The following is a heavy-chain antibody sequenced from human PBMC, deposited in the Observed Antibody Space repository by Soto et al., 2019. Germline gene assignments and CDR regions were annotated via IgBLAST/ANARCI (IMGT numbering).Heavy chain of an antibody. V-gene: IGHV3-23*01. J-gene: IGHJ4*02. D-gene: IGHD4-17*01. CDR2: ISGSGGAT. Sequence: EVQLLESGGGLVQPGGSLRLSCTASGFTFNKYAMSWVRQASGKALEWVALISGSGGATFYADSAKGRFSISRDNSKNTVWLQMDSLRTEDTAVYYCAKDLLLTTITTVGDWGQGTLVTVSS. CDR1: GFTFNKYA. CDR3: AKDLLLTTITTVGD.